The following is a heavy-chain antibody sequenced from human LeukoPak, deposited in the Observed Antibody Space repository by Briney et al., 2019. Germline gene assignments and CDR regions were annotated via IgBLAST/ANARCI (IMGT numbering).Heavy chain of an antibody. Sequence: PGGSLRLSCAASGFTFSSYAMNWVRQAPGKGLEWVSAISGSGGSTYYADSVKGRFTISRDNSKNTLYLQMNSLRAEDTAVYYCAKDVGYYDSSGYYWNYWGQGTLVTVSS. V-gene: IGHV3-23*01. CDR2: ISGSGGST. J-gene: IGHJ4*02. CDR3: AKDVGYYDSSGYYWNY. D-gene: IGHD3-22*01. CDR1: GFTFSSYA.